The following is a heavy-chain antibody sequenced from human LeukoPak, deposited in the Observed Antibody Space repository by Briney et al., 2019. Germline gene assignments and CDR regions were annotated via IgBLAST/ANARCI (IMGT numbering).Heavy chain of an antibody. V-gene: IGHV1-3*01. D-gene: IGHD6-13*01. CDR1: GYTFSDYA. Sequence: ASVKVSCKASGYTFSDYAMHWVRQAPGQRFEWMGWIDAGNGDTRYSQKFQGRVTITRDTSASTAYIELRSLRSEDTAMYYCARVGAAAGPYYFDYWGQGTLVTVSS. CDR3: ARVGAAAGPYYFDY. CDR2: IDAGNGDT. J-gene: IGHJ4*02.